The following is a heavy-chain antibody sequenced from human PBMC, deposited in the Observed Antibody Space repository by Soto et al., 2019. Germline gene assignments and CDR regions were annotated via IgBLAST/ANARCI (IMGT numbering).Heavy chain of an antibody. V-gene: IGHV3-11*01. CDR2: ISSSGSTI. CDR3: ARDSHCSGGSCYSVFSAFDI. J-gene: IGHJ3*02. CDR1: EFTFIDYY. Sequence: GGSLRLSYTDSEFTFIDYYIICIRQTPGKRLEWVSYISSSGSTIYYADSVKGRFTISRDNAKNSLYLQMNSLRAEDTAVYYCARDSHCSGGSCYSVFSAFDIWGQGTMVTVSS. D-gene: IGHD2-15*01.